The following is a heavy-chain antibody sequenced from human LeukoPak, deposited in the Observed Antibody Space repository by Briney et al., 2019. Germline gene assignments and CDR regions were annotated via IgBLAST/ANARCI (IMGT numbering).Heavy chain of an antibody. D-gene: IGHD3-9*01. CDR3: ARRPGGYDILTGYSFDY. Sequence: SETLSLTCAVYNGSFSGYYWSWIRQPPGKGLEWIGEINHSGTTNYNPSLKSRVTISVDTSKNQFSLKLSSVTAADTAVYYCARRPGGYDILTGYSFDYWGQGTLVTVSS. J-gene: IGHJ4*02. CDR2: INHSGTT. CDR1: NGSFSGYY. V-gene: IGHV4-34*01.